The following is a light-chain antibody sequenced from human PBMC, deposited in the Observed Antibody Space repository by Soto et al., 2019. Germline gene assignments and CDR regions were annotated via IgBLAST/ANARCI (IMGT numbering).Light chain of an antibody. V-gene: IGLV1-44*01. Sequence: QSVLTQPPSASGTPGQSVTISCSGRSSNIGSNTVNWYQQLPGTAPKLLIYSNNQRPSGVPDRFSGSKSGTSASLAISGLHSEDEADYYCAAWDDSLNGRYVFGTGTQLTVL. CDR3: AAWDDSLNGRYV. CDR2: SNN. J-gene: IGLJ1*01. CDR1: SSNIGSNT.